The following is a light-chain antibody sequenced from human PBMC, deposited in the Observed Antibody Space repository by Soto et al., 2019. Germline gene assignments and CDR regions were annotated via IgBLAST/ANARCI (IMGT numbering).Light chain of an antibody. CDR2: GAS. CDR3: QQYNNCPLT. J-gene: IGKJ4*01. V-gene: IGKV3-15*01. CDR1: QSVSTN. Sequence: ETVMTQSPATLSVSPGESATLSCRASQSVSTNLAWYQQRRGQAPRLLIYGASARATDVPARFSGSGSGTEFTLTISSLQSEDFAVYYCQQYNNCPLTFGGGTKVDIK.